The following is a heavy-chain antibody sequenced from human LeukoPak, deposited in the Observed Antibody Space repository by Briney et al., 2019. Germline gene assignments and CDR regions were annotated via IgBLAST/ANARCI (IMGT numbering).Heavy chain of an antibody. J-gene: IGHJ1*01. D-gene: IGHD2-8*01. V-gene: IGHV3-23*01. CDR2: ISGSGGST. Sequence: GGSLRLSCAASGFTFSSYAMSWVRQAPGKGLEWVSAISGSGGSTYYADSVKGRFTISRDNSKNTLYLQMNSLRAEDTAVYYCAKGGTVLMVYAIVSEYFQHWGQGTLVTVSS. CDR1: GFTFSSYA. CDR3: AKGGTVLMVYAIVSEYFQH.